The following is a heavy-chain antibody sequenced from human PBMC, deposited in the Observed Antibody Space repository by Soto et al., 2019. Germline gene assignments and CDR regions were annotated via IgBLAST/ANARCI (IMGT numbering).Heavy chain of an antibody. CDR1: GGTFSSYA. Sequence: ASVKVSCKASGGTFSSYAISWVRQAPGQRLEWMGWFNAGNGNTKYSQKFQGRVTITRDTSASTAYMELSSLRSEDTAVYYCARDFTPRYSGYDFYHYYGMDVWGQGSTVTVSS. J-gene: IGHJ6*02. V-gene: IGHV1-3*01. CDR2: FNAGNGNT. D-gene: IGHD5-12*01. CDR3: ARDFTPRYSGYDFYHYYGMDV.